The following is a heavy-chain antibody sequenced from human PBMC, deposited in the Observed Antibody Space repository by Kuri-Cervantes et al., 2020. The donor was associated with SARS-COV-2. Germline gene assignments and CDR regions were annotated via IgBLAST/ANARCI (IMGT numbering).Heavy chain of an antibody. CDR2: VTWIGSRT. V-gene: IGHV3-35*01. Sequence: GESLKISCAVSGFTFHNSDMNWVHQAPGKGLEWVSGVTWIGSRTRYTDSVKGRFSISRDKSRNTLYLQMGSLRAEDMAVYYCARGSIVVVIANLDIWGQGTMVTVSS. CDR3: ARGSIVVVIANLDI. D-gene: IGHD2-21*01. CDR1: GFTFHNSD. J-gene: IGHJ3*02.